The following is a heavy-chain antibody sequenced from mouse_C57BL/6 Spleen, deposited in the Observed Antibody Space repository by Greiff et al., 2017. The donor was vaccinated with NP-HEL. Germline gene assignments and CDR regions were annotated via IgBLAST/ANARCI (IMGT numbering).Heavy chain of an antibody. Sequence: VQLQQPGAELVMPGASVKLSCKASGYTFTSYWMHWVKQRPGQGLEWIGEIDPSDSYTNYNQKFKGKSTLTVDKSSSTAYVQLSSLTSEDSAVYYCARSPVATTAGYFDVWGTGTTVTVSS. CDR2: IDPSDSYT. V-gene: IGHV1-69*01. J-gene: IGHJ1*03. CDR3: ARSPVATTAGYFDV. D-gene: IGHD1-1*01. CDR1: GYTFTSYW.